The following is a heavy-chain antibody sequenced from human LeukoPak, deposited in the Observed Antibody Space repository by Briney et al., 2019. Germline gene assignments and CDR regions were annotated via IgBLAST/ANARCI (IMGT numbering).Heavy chain of an antibody. J-gene: IGHJ6*02. CDR2: ISPYNGKT. Sequence: ASVKVSCKASGYIFTSYGISWVRQAPGQGLEWMGWISPYNGKTNYAQKFKGRVTMITDTSTSTVYMELRSLRSDDTAVYYCARGPNRVVVGMDVWGQGTTVTVSS. D-gene: IGHD2-2*01. V-gene: IGHV1-18*04. CDR1: GYIFTSYG. CDR3: ARGPNRVVVGMDV.